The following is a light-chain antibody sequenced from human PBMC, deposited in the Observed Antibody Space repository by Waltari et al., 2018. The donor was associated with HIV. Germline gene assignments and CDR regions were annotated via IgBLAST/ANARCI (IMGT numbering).Light chain of an antibody. CDR1: NVEEKS. CDR2: ADD. Sequence: SYLLTQPPSVSVAPGKTASIPCGGDNVEEKSVTWYQQKAGQAPVLVIYADDDRPSGIPERFSGSNAGSTATRTITRVEAGDEADYYCQVWDSGSDHYVFGTGTKVTVL. V-gene: IGLV3-21*01. J-gene: IGLJ1*01. CDR3: QVWDSGSDHYV.